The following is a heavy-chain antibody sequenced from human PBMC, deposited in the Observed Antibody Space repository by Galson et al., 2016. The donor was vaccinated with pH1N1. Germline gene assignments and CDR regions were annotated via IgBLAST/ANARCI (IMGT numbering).Heavy chain of an antibody. Sequence: SLRLSCATSGFTLSEAWMSWIRQAPGKGPEWVGRIKDESVGGATDYAAPVEGRFTISRDNSRNILYLHMNSLKTEDTAVYYCATDDLYNINCIFLDYFDSWGQGTLVTVSS. CDR1: GFTLSEAW. V-gene: IGHV3-15*01. CDR2: IKDESVGGAT. D-gene: IGHD1-14*01. CDR3: ATDDLYNINCIFLDYFDS. J-gene: IGHJ4*02.